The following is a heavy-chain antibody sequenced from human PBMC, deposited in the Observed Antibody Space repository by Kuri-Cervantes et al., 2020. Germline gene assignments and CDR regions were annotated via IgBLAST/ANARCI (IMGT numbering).Heavy chain of an antibody. J-gene: IGHJ2*01. Sequence: ASVKVSCKASGYTFTSYDINWVRQATGQGLEWMGWMNPNSGNTGYAQKFQGRVTMTRNTSISTAYMELSSLRSEDTAVYYCARDVGGDYSIDWYFDLWGRGTLVTVSS. CDR3: ARDVGGDYSIDWYFDL. V-gene: IGHV1-8*01. D-gene: IGHD4-17*01. CDR2: MNPNSGNT. CDR1: GYTFTSYD.